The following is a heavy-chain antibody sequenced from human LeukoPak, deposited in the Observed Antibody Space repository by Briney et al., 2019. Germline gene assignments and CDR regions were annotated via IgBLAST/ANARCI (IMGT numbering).Heavy chain of an antibody. CDR1: ARSISSYY. CDR3: ARSGGYDFWSGYYYYRDV. CDR2: IYYSGGT. D-gene: IGHD3-3*01. J-gene: IGHJ6*03. V-gene: IGHV4-59*01. Sequence: SETLSLTCTVSARSISSYYWSWIRHPPGKGLEWIGYIYYSGGTNYNPSLKSRVTLSVDTSKNQFSLKLSSVTATDPAVFSFARSGGYDFWSGYYYYRDVWGKGTTVTVSS.